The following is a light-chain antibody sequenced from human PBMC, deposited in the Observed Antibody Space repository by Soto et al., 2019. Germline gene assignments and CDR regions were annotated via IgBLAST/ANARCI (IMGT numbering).Light chain of an antibody. CDR3: QQYYSYPQT. Sequence: AIRMTQSPSSLSASTGDRVTITCRASQGISSYLAWYQQKPCKAPKLLIYAASTLQSGTPSRFSGSGSGTDFTLNISGLQSEDFATYYYQQYYSYPQTFGKGTKVDIK. CDR1: QGISSY. V-gene: IGKV1-8*01. J-gene: IGKJ1*01. CDR2: AAS.